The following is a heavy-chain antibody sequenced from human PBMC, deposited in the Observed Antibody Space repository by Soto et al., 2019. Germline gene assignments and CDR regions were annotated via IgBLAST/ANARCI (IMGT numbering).Heavy chain of an antibody. CDR2: LIHGGST. Sequence: SETLSLTCAVYNSSLGAFHWTWIRQPPGKGLEWIGELIHGGSTNYNPSLKSRVTFSLDTSKSQFSLHVMSVTAADTAVYYCARSPLSYDYVRQTWREVGDSFDVWGRGTSVTVSS. J-gene: IGHJ3*01. D-gene: IGHD3-10*02. CDR1: NSSLGAFH. CDR3: ARSPLSYDYVRQTWREVGDSFDV. V-gene: IGHV4-34*12.